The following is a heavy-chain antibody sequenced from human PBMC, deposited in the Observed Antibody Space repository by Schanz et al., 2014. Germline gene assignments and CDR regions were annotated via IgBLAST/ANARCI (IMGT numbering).Heavy chain of an antibody. V-gene: IGHV3-7*01. CDR2: IIQDGSAA. D-gene: IGHD2-15*01. CDR3: ARDAFSLGGNDQDLD. J-gene: IGHJ4*02. CDR1: GLTFSNYW. Sequence: EVQLVESGGGLVQPGGSLRLSCADSGLTFSNYWMSWVRQAPGKGLEWVANIIQDGSAAYYVDSVKGRFTISRDNAKKSLYLQMNSLRAEDTAVYYCARDAFSLGGNDQDLDWGQGTLVTVSS.